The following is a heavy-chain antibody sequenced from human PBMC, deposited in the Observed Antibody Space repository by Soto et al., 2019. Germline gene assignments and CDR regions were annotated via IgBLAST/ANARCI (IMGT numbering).Heavy chain of an antibody. V-gene: IGHV1-69*01. Sequence: QVQLVQSGAEVKKPGSSVKVSCKASGGTFSSYAISWVRQAPGQGLEWMGGIIPIFGTANYAQKFQGRVTITADESTSTAYMELSSLRSEDTAVYYCVRAPLDSSSVAHYYGMDVWGQGTTVTVSS. CDR1: GGTFSSYA. CDR3: VRAPLDSSSVAHYYGMDV. D-gene: IGHD6-13*01. CDR2: IIPIFGTA. J-gene: IGHJ6*02.